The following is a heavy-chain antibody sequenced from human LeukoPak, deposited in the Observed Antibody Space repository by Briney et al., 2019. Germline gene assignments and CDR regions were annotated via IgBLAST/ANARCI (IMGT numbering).Heavy chain of an antibody. D-gene: IGHD5-24*01. J-gene: IGHJ4*02. CDR3: ARLDEAFDN. CDR2: IKFDGSDK. CDR1: GFTSSRYW. Sequence: GGSLRLSCAASGFTSSRYWLSWVRQAPGKGLEWVANIKFDGSDKYYVDSVKGRFTISRDNAENSLYLQMNSLRAEDTAVYYCARLDEAFDNWGQGTLVTVSS. V-gene: IGHV3-7*01.